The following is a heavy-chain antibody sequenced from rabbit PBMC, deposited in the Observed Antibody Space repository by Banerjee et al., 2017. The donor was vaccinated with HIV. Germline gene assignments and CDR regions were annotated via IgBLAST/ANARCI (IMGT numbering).Heavy chain of an antibody. CDR3: AREGGGYYFRL. Sequence: QEQLEESGGDLVKPEGSLTLTCTASGFSFSSSYWICWVRQAPGKGLEWIACIYTGSSGSTYYASWAKGRFTISKTSSTTVTLQLNSLTAADTATYFCAREGGGYYFRLWGQGTLVTVS. CDR1: GFSFSSSYW. CDR2: IYTGSSGST. V-gene: IGHV1S45*01. D-gene: IGHD1-1*01. J-gene: IGHJ4*01.